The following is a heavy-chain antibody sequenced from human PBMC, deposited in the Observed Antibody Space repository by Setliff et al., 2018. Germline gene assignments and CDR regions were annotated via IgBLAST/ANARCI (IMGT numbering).Heavy chain of an antibody. D-gene: IGHD2-21*01. CDR2: ISGYNGNT. CDR3: ARDKELRGDYVDY. Sequence: GASVKVSCKASGGTFNTYGPSWVRQAPGQGLEWMGWISGYNGNTNYAQKLQGRVTMTTDTSTSTAYMELRSLRSDDTAVYYCARDKELRGDYVDYWGQGTLVTVSS. CDR1: GGTFNTYG. J-gene: IGHJ4*02. V-gene: IGHV1-18*01.